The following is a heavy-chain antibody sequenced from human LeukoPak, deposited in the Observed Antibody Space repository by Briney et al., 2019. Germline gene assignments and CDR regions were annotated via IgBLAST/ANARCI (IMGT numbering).Heavy chain of an antibody. Sequence: SETLSLTCAVSGGSISSGGYSWSWIRQPPGKGLEWIGYIYHSGSTYYNPSLKSRVTISVDRSKNQFSLKLSSVTAADTAVYHCARENSSGYSSGWYWFDPWGQGTPVTVSS. CDR2: IYHSGST. D-gene: IGHD6-19*01. CDR3: ARENSSGYSSGWYWFDP. J-gene: IGHJ5*02. V-gene: IGHV4-30-2*01. CDR1: GGSISSGGYS.